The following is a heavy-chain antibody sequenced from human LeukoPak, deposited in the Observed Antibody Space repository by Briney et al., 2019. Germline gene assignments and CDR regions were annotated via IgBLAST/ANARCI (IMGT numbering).Heavy chain of an antibody. V-gene: IGHV3-30-3*01. CDR2: ISDDGSKN. Sequence: GGSLRLSCAASGFTFGSYAMHWVRQAPGKGLEWVALISDDGSKNYYADSVKGRFTISRDNSKNTLYLQMNSLRAEDTAVYYCAREVSEWLPEYWGQGTLVTVSS. CDR1: GFTFGSYA. D-gene: IGHD5-12*01. J-gene: IGHJ4*02. CDR3: AREVSEWLPEY.